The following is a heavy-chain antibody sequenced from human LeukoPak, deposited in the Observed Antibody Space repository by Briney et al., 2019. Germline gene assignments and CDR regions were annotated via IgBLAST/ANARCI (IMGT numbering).Heavy chain of an antibody. CDR3: ARAPYYDFWSGYSAYYFDY. Sequence: GGSLRPSCAASGFTFSSYAMHWVRQAPGKGLEWVAVISYDGSNKYYADSVKGRFTISRDNSKNTLYLQMNSLRAEDTAVYYCARAPYYDFWSGYSAYYFDYWGQGTLVTVSS. V-gene: IGHV3-30*04. J-gene: IGHJ4*02. CDR2: ISYDGSNK. CDR1: GFTFSSYA. D-gene: IGHD3-3*01.